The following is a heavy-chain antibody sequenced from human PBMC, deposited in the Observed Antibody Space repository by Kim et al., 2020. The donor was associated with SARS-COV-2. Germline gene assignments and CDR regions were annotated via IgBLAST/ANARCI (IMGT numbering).Heavy chain of an antibody. CDR2: IKSNADSGTT. CDR3: TTALDDEQWRVTDALVI. CDR1: GFTFSNAW. D-gene: IGHD6-19*01. J-gene: IGHJ3*02. Sequence: GGSLRLSCAASGFTFSNAWMSWVRQAPGKGLEWVALIKSNADSGTTDYAAHVKGSFTISRDESKNSLHLQMNSLKTEDTAVYYCTTALDDEQWRVTDALVIWGHGAMVTVSS. V-gene: IGHV3-15*01.